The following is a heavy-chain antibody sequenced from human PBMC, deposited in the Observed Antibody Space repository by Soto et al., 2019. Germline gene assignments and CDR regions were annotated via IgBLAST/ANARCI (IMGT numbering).Heavy chain of an antibody. J-gene: IGHJ4*02. V-gene: IGHV1-18*01. Sequence: ASVKVSCKTSGYTFTSFGISWVRQAPGQGLEWMGWITTDKGKTNYAQKFQGRVTMTTDTSTSTAYMELRSLRSDDTAVYYYDGRHFDPVFFDYWGQGALVNVSS. CDR3: DGRHFDPVFFDY. D-gene: IGHD3-3*02. CDR2: ITTDKGKT. CDR1: GYTFTSFG.